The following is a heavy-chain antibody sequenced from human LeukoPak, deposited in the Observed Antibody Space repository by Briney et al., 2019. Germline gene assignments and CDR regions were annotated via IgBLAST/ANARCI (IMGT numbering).Heavy chain of an antibody. CDR2: ISGSGGFT. CDR1: GFTFSDYG. Sequence: SGGSLRLSCAASGFTFSDYGMTWVRQAPGKGLDWVSLISGSGGFTYYADSVKGRLTISRDNSKNTLYLQMNSLQAEDTAIYYCAKSSIPSGLYFRLYFDLWGRGTLVTVS. D-gene: IGHD2/OR15-2a*01. J-gene: IGHJ2*01. CDR3: AKSSIPSGLYFRLYFDL. V-gene: IGHV3-23*01.